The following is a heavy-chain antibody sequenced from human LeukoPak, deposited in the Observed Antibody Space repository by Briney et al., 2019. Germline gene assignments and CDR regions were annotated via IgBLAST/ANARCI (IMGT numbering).Heavy chain of an antibody. J-gene: IGHJ4*02. D-gene: IGHD3-3*01. CDR1: GYTFTSYY. CDR3: ARGTANFWSGYSSHFDY. Sequence: ASVTVSCKASGYTFTSYYMHWVRQAPGQGLEWMGIINPSGGSTSYAQKFQGRVTMTRDTSKSTVYMEVSSLRSEDTAAYYCARGTANFWSGYSSHFDYWGQGTLVTVSS. CDR2: INPSGGST. V-gene: IGHV1-46*01.